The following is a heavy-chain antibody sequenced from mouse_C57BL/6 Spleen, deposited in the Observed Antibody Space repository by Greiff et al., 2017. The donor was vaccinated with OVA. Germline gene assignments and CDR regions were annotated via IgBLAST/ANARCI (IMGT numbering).Heavy chain of an antibody. V-gene: IGHV1-54*01. CDR1: GYAFTNYL. D-gene: IGHD1-1*01. J-gene: IGHJ2*01. CDR3: ARGLYGSSPDY. CDR2: INPGSGGT. Sequence: QVQLQQSGAELVRPGTSVKVSCKASGYAFTNYLIEWVKQRPGQGLEWIGVINPGSGGTNYNEKFKGKATLTADKSSSTAYMQLSSLTSEDSAVYFCARGLYGSSPDYWGQGTTLTVSS.